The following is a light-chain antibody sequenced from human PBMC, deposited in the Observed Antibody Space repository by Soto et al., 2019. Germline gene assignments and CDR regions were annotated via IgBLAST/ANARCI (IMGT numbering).Light chain of an antibody. V-gene: IGKV1-5*03. CDR2: KAS. CDR3: QHYNSYSES. J-gene: IGKJ1*01. CDR1: QTISSW. Sequence: DMHMTQSPSTLSGAVLDIVTMIFRASQTISSWLAWYQQKPEKAPKLLIYKASTLKSGVPSRFSGSGSGTEFTLTISSLQPDDFATYYCQHYNSYSESFGQGTKVDNK.